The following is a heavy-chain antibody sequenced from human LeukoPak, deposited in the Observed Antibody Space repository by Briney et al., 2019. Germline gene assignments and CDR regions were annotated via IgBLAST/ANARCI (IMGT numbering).Heavy chain of an antibody. CDR1: GITFSNYV. J-gene: IGHJ5*02. Sequence: GGSLRLSCAASGITFSNYVMSWVRLAPGKGLEWVSAISGSGGSTYYADSVKGRFTISRDNSKNTLYLQMNSLRAEDTAVYYCAKDPYGDYVNWFDPWGQGTLVTVSS. CDR2: ISGSGGST. V-gene: IGHV3-23*01. D-gene: IGHD4-17*01. CDR3: AKDPYGDYVNWFDP.